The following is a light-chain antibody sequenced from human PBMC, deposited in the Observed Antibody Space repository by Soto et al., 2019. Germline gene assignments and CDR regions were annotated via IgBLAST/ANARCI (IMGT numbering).Light chain of an antibody. CDR3: SAWDASLNDYV. V-gene: IGLV1-44*01. Sequence: QSVLTQPPSVSATPGQRVTISCSGSSSNIRRGNVNWYQQVPGTAPKLLVYSINQRPSGVPDRFSGSKSGTSASLAITGLQSEDEADYYCSAWDASLNDYVFGTGTKVTVL. CDR1: SSNIRRGN. J-gene: IGLJ1*01. CDR2: SIN.